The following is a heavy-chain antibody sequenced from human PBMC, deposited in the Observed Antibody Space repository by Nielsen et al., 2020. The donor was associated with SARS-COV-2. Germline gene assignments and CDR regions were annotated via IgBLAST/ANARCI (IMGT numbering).Heavy chain of an antibody. Sequence: ASVKVSCKASGYTFTSYYIHWVRQAPGEGLRWMGMINPSLSSTDYAQEFQGRLTLTRDTSTSTVYMELSSLRSEDTAVYYCARDSRFEYSSSRGSMDVWGQGTTVTVSS. CDR2: INPSLSST. CDR1: GYTFTSYY. D-gene: IGHD6-6*01. V-gene: IGHV1-46*01. J-gene: IGHJ6*02. CDR3: ARDSRFEYSSSRGSMDV.